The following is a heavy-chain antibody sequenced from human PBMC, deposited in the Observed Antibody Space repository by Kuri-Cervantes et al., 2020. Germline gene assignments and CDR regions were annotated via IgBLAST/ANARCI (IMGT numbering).Heavy chain of an antibody. CDR1: GGSISSSSYY. D-gene: IGHD2-21*02. Sequence: SETLSLTCTVSGGSISSSSYYWGWIRQPPGKGLEWIGSIYYSGSTYYNPSLKSRVTISVDTSKNQFSLKLSSMTAADTAVYYCARFVTDWFDSWSQGTLVTVSS. CDR3: ARFVTDWFDS. CDR2: IYYSGST. J-gene: IGHJ5*01. V-gene: IGHV4-39*07.